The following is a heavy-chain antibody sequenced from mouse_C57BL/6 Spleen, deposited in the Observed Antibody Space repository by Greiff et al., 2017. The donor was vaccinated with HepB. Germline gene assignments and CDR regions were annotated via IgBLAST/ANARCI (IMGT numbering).Heavy chain of an antibody. Sequence: VKLQQSGAELVRPGTSVKVSCKASGYAFTNYLIEWVKQRPGQGLEWIGVINPGSGGTNYNEKFKGKATLTADKSSSTAYMQLSSLTSEDSAVYLCASSYYDYPFDYWGQGTTLTVSS. V-gene: IGHV1-54*01. CDR1: GYAFTNYL. J-gene: IGHJ2*01. CDR2: INPGSGGT. D-gene: IGHD2-4*01. CDR3: ASSYYDYPFDY.